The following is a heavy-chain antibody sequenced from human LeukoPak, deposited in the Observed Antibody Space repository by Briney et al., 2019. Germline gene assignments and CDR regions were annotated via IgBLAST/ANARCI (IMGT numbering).Heavy chain of an antibody. D-gene: IGHD2-2*01. J-gene: IGHJ4*02. V-gene: IGHV3-48*02. Sequence: GGSLRLSCAASGFTFSSYSMDWVRQAPGKGLEWVSYISSSSSTIYYADSVKGRFTISRDNAKNSLYLQMNSLRDEDTAVYYCAREYCSSTSCYLYYFDYWGQGTLVTVSS. CDR3: AREYCSSTSCYLYYFDY. CDR1: GFTFSSYS. CDR2: ISSSSSTI.